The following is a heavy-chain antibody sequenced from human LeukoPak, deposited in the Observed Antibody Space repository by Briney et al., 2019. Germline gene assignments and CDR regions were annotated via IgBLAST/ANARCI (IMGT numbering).Heavy chain of an antibody. CDR2: INGGNGQT. J-gene: IGHJ4*02. CDR3: AYDSNGYLDY. V-gene: IGHV1-3*01. D-gene: IGHD3-22*01. CDR1: GYTFTSYA. Sequence: ASVKVSCKASGYTFTSYAMHWVRQAPGQSLEWMGWINGGNGQTKYSQKFQGRVTITRDTSASTAYMELSSLRSEDTAVYYCAYDSNGYLDYWGQGTLVTVSS.